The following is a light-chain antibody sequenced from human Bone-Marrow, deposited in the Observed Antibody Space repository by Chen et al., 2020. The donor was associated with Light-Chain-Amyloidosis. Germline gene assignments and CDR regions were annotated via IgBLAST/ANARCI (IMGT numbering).Light chain of an antibody. CDR2: EDD. V-gene: IGLV6-57*01. J-gene: IGLJ3*02. Sequence: NFMLTQPHPVSESPGKTVIISCTRSSGSIPTNYVQWYQQRPGSSPTTVIYEDDQRPSGVPDRFSGSIDRSSNSASHTISGLKTEDEADYYCQSYQGSSQGVFGGGTKLTVL. CDR3: QSYQGSSQGV. CDR1: SGSIPTNY.